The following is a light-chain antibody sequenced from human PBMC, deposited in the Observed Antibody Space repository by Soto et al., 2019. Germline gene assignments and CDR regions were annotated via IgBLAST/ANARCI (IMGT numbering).Light chain of an antibody. CDR1: KRDVGAYNL. J-gene: IGLJ3*02. CDR3: GAYTARSTLV. CDR2: EVR. V-gene: IGLV2-14*01. Sequence: QSALTQPASVSGSAGQSITISCSGTKRDVGAYNLVSWYQQHPGTAPKLIIYEVRNRPSGISSRFSGSRSGNTASLTISGLQSEDEGDYYCGAYTARSTLVFGGGTKLTVL.